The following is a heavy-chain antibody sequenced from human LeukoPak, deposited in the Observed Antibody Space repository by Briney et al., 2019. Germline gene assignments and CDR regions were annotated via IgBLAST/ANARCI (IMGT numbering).Heavy chain of an antibody. CDR3: ARVPDSSGYYQSYFDY. CDR1: GFTFSNYN. J-gene: IGHJ4*02. D-gene: IGHD3-22*01. CDR2: ISSSSSYI. V-gene: IGHV3-21*01. Sequence: GGSLRLSCAASGFTFSNYNMNWVRQAPGKGLEWVSSISSSSSYIYYADSVKGRFTISRDNAKNSLYLQMNSLRAEDTAVYYCARVPDSSGYYQSYFDYWGQGTLVTVSS.